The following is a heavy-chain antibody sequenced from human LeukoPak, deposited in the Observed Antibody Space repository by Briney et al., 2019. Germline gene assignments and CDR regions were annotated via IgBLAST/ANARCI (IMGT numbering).Heavy chain of an antibody. CDR3: AKDRGYSYGYPNYYYGMDV. V-gene: IGHV3-23*01. J-gene: IGHJ6*02. D-gene: IGHD5-18*01. CDR2: ISGSGGST. Sequence: GGSLRLSCAASGFIFTNYFMSWVRQAPGKGLEWVSAISGSGGSTYYADSVKGRFTISRDNSKNTLYLQMNSLRAEDTAVYYCAKDRGYSYGYPNYYYGMDVWGQGTTVTVSS. CDR1: GFIFTNYF.